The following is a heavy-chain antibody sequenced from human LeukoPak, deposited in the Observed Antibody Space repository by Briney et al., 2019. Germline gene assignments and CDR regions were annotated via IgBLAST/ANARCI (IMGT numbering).Heavy chain of an antibody. D-gene: IGHD7-27*01. CDR1: GGTFSSYA. J-gene: IGHJ4*02. CDR2: IIPIFGIA. V-gene: IGHV1-69*04. Sequence: GSSVKVSCKASGGTFSSYAISWVRQAPGQGLEWMGRIIPIFGIANYAQKFQGRATITADKSTSTAYMELSSLRSEDTAVYYCARDETGDPTVGYWGQGTLVTVSS. CDR3: ARDETGDPTVGY.